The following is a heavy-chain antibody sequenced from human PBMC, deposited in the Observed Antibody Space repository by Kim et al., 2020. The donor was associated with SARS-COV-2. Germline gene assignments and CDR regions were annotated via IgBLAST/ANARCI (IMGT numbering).Heavy chain of an antibody. CDR3: ARAPGKGTYQPPFDY. D-gene: IGHD2-2*01. V-gene: IGHV1-18*04. Sequence: ASVKVSCKASGYTFTSYGISWVRQAPGQGLEWMGWISAYNGNTNYAQKLQGRVTMTTDTSTSTAYMELRSLRSDDTAVYYCARAPGKGTYQPPFDYWGQGTLVTVSS. CDR2: ISAYNGNT. CDR1: GYTFTSYG. J-gene: IGHJ4*02.